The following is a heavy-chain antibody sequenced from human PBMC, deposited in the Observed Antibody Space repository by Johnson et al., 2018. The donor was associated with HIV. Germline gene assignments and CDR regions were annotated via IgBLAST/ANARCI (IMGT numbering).Heavy chain of an antibody. V-gene: IGHV3-9*01. CDR2: MSWNSGRI. Sequence: LVESGGGLVQPGRSLRLSCAASGFNFDDYAMHWVRQAPGKGLEWVSGMSWNSGRIGYVDSVKGRFTISRDNAKNSLYLQMNSLRAEDTAVYYCVRDGPSTGLGPDAFDILGQGTMVTVSS. CDR3: VRDGPSTGLGPDAFDI. CDR1: GFNFDDYA. J-gene: IGHJ3*02. D-gene: IGHD6-19*01.